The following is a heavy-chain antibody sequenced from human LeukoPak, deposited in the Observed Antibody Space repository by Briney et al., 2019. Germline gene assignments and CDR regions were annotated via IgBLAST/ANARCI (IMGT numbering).Heavy chain of an antibody. V-gene: IGHV1-8*03. CDR3: ARHTTIFGVAIIDI. CDR1: GYTFTNFD. D-gene: IGHD3-3*01. Sequence: ASVKVSCKASGYTFTNFDINWVRQATGQGLEWMGWMNPNTGNAGYAQKLQDRVTITWDASISTAYMDLSSLRSDDTAVYYCARHTTIFGVAIIDIWGQGTMVTVSS. J-gene: IGHJ3*02. CDR2: MNPNTGNA.